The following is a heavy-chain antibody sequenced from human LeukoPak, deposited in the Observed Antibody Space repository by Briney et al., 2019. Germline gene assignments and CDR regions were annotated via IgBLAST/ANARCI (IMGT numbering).Heavy chain of an antibody. CDR2: IYYSGST. CDR3: ARGALRYFDWLKKDYYYMDV. J-gene: IGHJ6*03. V-gene: IGHV4-30-4*07. CDR1: GGSISSGGYS. Sequence: PSETLSLTCAVSGGSISSGGYSWSWIRQPPGKGLEWIGYIYYSGSTYYNPSLKSRVTISVDTSKNQFSLKLSSVTAADTAVYYCARGALRYFDWLKKDYYYMDVWGKGTTVTISS. D-gene: IGHD3-9*01.